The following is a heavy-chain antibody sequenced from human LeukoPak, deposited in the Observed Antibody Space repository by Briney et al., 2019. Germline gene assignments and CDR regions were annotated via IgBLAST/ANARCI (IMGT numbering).Heavy chain of an antibody. Sequence: GGSLRLSCAASGFTFSSYSMNWVRQAPGKGLEWVSSITNGSTYIFHADSVKGRFTISRDNAKNTLYLQMNSLGVEDTAVYYCAISPIVGTTYYFDSWGQGTLVTVSS. J-gene: IGHJ4*02. CDR2: ITNGSTYI. CDR3: AISPIVGTTYYFDS. CDR1: GFTFSSYS. D-gene: IGHD1-26*01. V-gene: IGHV3-21*06.